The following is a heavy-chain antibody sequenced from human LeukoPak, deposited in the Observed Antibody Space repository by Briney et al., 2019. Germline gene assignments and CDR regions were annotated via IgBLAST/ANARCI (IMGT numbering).Heavy chain of an antibody. CDR2: IYYSGST. D-gene: IGHD3-16*01. Sequence: SQTLSLTCTVSGGSISSSSYYWGWIRQPPGKGLEWAGSIYYSGSTYYNPSLKSRVTISVDTSKNQFSLKLSSVTAADTAVYYWARTFTGAGHDALDMWGQGTMVTVSS. CDR1: GGSISSSSYY. V-gene: IGHV4-39*01. CDR3: ARTFTGAGHDALDM. J-gene: IGHJ3*02.